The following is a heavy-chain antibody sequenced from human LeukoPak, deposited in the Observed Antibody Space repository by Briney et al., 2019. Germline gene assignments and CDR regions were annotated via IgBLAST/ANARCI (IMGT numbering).Heavy chain of an antibody. CDR2: TKNKAYSYTT. J-gene: IGHJ6*03. D-gene: IGHD6-19*01. Sequence: GSLRLSCAASGFTFSEHYMDLVRQAPGKGLEWVCRTKNKAYSYTTEYAASVKGRFTISRDDSNNSLYLQMNSLKTEDTAVYFCIRGGYSSGWYMGYYYYYMDVWGKGTTVTVSS. CDR3: IRGGYSSGWYMGYYYYYMDV. V-gene: IGHV3-72*01. CDR1: GFTFSEHY.